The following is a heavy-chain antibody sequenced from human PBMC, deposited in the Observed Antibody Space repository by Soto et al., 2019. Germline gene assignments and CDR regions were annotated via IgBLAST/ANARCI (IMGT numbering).Heavy chain of an antibody. J-gene: IGHJ4*02. V-gene: IGHV3-30-3*01. CDR1: GFTFSSYA. CDR2: ISYDGSIN. D-gene: IGHD4-4*01. CDR3: ARDIRYSNYNDN. Sequence: QVQLVESGGGVVQPGRSLRLSCAASGFTFSSYAMEWVRQAPGKGLEWVALISYDGSINYYADSVKGRFTISRDNSKNMVYLQMNSLRAEDTAVYYCARDIRYSNYNDNWGQGTLVTVSS.